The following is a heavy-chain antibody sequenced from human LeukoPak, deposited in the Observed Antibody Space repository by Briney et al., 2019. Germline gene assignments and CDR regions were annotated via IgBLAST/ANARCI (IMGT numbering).Heavy chain of an antibody. CDR1: GFTFSSYS. CDR2: ISSSSSYI. CDR3: ARDLIAVAEDDY. V-gene: IGHV3-21*01. J-gene: IGHJ4*02. Sequence: PGGSLRLSCAASGFTFSSYSMNWVRQAPGKGLEWVSSISSSSSYIYYADSVKGRFTISRDNAKNSLYLQMNSLRAEDTAVYYCARDLIAVAEDDYWGQGTLVTVSS. D-gene: IGHD6-19*01.